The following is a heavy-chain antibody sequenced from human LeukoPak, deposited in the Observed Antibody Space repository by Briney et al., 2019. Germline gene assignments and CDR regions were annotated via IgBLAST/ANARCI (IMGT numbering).Heavy chain of an antibody. CDR3: ARTTQQWLVSH. V-gene: IGHV4-39*01. Sequence: SETLSLTCTVSGGSISSSSYYWGWIRQPPGKGLEWIGSIYYSGSTYYNPSLKSRVTISVDTSKNQFSLKLSSVTAADTAVYYCARTTQQWLVSHWGQGTLVTVSS. J-gene: IGHJ4*02. CDR2: IYYSGST. CDR1: GGSISSSSYY. D-gene: IGHD6-19*01.